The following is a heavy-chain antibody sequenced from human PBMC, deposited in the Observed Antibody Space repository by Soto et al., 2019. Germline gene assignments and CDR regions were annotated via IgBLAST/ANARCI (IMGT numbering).Heavy chain of an antibody. J-gene: IGHJ5*02. CDR2: IYYSGST. V-gene: IGHV4-59*01. D-gene: IGHD6-6*01. CDR3: ARRSIAARPGDWFDP. CDR1: GGSISSYY. Sequence: SETLSLTCTVSGGSISSYYWSWIRQPPGKGLGWIGYIYYSGSTNYNPSLKSRVTISVDTSKNQFSLKLSSVTAADTAVYYCARRSIAARPGDWFDPWGQGTLVTVSS.